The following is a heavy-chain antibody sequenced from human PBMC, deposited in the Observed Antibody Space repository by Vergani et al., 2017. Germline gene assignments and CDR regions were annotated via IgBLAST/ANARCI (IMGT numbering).Heavy chain of an antibody. Sequence: VQLVESGGGLVQPGGSLRLSCTASGFTFSNYWMQWVRQAPGKGLMLVSRINSDGDSTSYADSVKGRFTISRDNAKNTLYLQMDSLRAEDTAVYYCARDGWELLDYFYYMVVWGKGTTVTVSS. CDR3: ARDGWELLDYFYYMVV. D-gene: IGHD1-26*01. V-gene: IGHV3-74*01. J-gene: IGHJ6*03. CDR1: GFTFSNYW. CDR2: INSDGDST.